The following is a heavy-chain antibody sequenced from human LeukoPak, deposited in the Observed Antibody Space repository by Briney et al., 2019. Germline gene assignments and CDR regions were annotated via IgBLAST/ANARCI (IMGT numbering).Heavy chain of an antibody. CDR1: GGSISSYY. CDR3: ARARNYYDSSGFYYEGDAFDI. J-gene: IGHJ3*02. D-gene: IGHD3-22*01. Sequence: SETLPLTCTVSGGSISSYYWSWIRQPPGKGLEWIGRIYTSGSTNYNPSLKSRVTMSVDTSKNQFSLKLSSVTAADTAVYYCARARNYYDSSGFYYEGDAFDIWGQGTMVTVSS. CDR2: IYTSGST. V-gene: IGHV4-4*07.